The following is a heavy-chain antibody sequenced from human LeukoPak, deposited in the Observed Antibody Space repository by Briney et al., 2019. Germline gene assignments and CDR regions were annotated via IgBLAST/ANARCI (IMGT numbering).Heavy chain of an antibody. CDR2: ISGGGST. V-gene: IGHV3-53*01. Sequence: PGGSLRHFCAASGFTVSDNYPSWVGQAPGKGLEWVSAISGGGSTYYADSVKGRFIISSDNSKNTVYLQLNSLRAEDTAVYYCARGGDTIDSIRSPFDIWGHKRILSVSS. D-gene: IGHD3-10*01. CDR1: GFTVSDNY. J-gene: IGHJ3*02. CDR3: ARGGDTIDSIRSPFDI.